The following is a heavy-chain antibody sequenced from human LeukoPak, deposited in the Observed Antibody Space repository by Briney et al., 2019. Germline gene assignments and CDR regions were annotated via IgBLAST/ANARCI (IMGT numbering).Heavy chain of an antibody. CDR2: IYYSGST. CDR3: ARGGGPGIAVARSFDY. D-gene: IGHD6-19*01. CDR1: GGSINSYY. Sequence: PSETLSLTCTVSGGSINSYYWSWIRQPPGKGLEWIGYIYYSGSTNYNPSLKSRVTISVDTSKNQFSLKLSSVTAADTAVYYCARGGGPGIAVARSFDYWGQGTLVTVSS. V-gene: IGHV4-59*01. J-gene: IGHJ4*02.